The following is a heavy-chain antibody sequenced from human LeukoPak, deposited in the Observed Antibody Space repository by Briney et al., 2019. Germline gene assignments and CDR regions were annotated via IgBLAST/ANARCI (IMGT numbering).Heavy chain of an antibody. J-gene: IGHJ6*03. CDR3: ARDQGGYDSAHYYYYMDV. D-gene: IGHD5-12*01. CDR1: GGSISSYY. CDR2: IYYSGST. Sequence: SSETLSLTCTVSGGSISSYYWSWIRQPPGKGLEWIGYIYYSGSTNYNPSLKSRVTISVDTSKNQFSLKLSSVTAADTAVYYCARDQGGYDSAHYYYYMDVWGKGTTVTVSS. V-gene: IGHV4-59*01.